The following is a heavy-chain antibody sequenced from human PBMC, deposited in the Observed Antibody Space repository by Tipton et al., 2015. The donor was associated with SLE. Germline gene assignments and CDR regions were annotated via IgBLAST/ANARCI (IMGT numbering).Heavy chain of an antibody. V-gene: IGHV4-61*02. Sequence: LRLSCTVSGASISSGSTYWSWIRRPAGKGLEWIGRIYTSGSTDYNPSLKSRVTISADRSKNQLSLHLTSVTAADTAVYFCARVESSGWNFDYWGQGTLVTVSS. CDR2: IYTSGST. CDR3: ARVESSGWNFDY. J-gene: IGHJ4*02. CDR1: GASISSGSTY. D-gene: IGHD6-19*01.